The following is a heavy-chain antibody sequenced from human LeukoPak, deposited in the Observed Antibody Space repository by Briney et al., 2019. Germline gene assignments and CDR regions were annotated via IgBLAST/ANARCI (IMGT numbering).Heavy chain of an antibody. J-gene: IGHJ4*02. CDR1: GFTFSSYA. Sequence: PGGSLRLSCAASGFTFSSYAMSWVRQAPGKGLEWVSAISGSGCSTYYAVSVKGRFTISRDNSKSTLYLQTNSLRAEDTAVYYCAKLGPYSVSYWGQGTLVTVSS. V-gene: IGHV3-23*01. CDR2: ISGSGCST. D-gene: IGHD1-26*01. CDR3: AKLGPYSVSY.